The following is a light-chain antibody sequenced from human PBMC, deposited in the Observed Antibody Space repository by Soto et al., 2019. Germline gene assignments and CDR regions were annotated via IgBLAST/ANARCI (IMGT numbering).Light chain of an antibody. Sequence: EIVMTQSPATLSVYPGETASLSCRASQSAGNFLAWYQQKPGQAPRLLIYGASTRATGIPARFSGSGSGTDFTLTISSLEPEDFAVYYCQQRSNWPWTFGQGTKV. CDR3: QQRSNWPWT. CDR1: QSAGNF. J-gene: IGKJ1*01. CDR2: GAS. V-gene: IGKV3-11*01.